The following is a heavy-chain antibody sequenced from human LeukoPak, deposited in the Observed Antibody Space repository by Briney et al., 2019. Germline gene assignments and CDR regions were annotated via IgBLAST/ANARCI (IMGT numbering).Heavy chain of an antibody. D-gene: IGHD1-1*01. CDR2: VYNTGST. CDR1: GGSMSSENEY. V-gene: IGHV4-39*01. CDR3: ARHILEEHWFDP. Sequence: PSEILSLTCSVSGGSMSSENEYWGWIRQTPGKGLEWIGSVYNTGSTDYNPSLKRRFSISIDTSKNQFSLKVTSVTAADTAVYYCARHILEEHWFDPWGLGTLVIVSS. J-gene: IGHJ5*02.